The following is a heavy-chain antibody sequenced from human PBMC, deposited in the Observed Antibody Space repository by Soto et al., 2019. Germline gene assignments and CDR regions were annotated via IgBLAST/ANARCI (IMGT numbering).Heavy chain of an antibody. CDR2: INHSGST. CDR3: ASGRQLTTYYHYGMDV. D-gene: IGHD6-6*01. Sequence: PPEDLRHPYGVYGGFLSRYYWSWIRQPLGKGLEWIGEINHSGSTNYNPSLKSRVTISVDTSKNQFSLKLSSVTAADTAVYYCASGRQLTTYYHYGMDVWGQSTTVT. CDR1: GGFLSRYY. V-gene: IGHV4-34*01. J-gene: IGHJ6*02.